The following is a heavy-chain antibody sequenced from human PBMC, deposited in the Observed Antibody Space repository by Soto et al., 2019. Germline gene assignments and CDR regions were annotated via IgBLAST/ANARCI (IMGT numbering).Heavy chain of an antibody. CDR1: GFTFSNYG. Sequence: QVQLMESGGGVVQTGRSLRLSCAASGFTFSNYGMHWVRQAPGKGLEWVAVISSDGSNKYYADSVKGRFTISRDNSENTLFLQMNNLRTEDTAVYYCARDWVWFGAHPIDYWGQGTLVTVSS. CDR3: ARDWVWFGAHPIDY. D-gene: IGHD3-10*01. CDR2: ISSDGSNK. J-gene: IGHJ4*02. V-gene: IGHV3-30*03.